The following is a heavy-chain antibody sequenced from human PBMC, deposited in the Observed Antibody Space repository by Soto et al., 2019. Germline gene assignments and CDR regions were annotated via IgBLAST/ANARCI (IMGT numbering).Heavy chain of an antibody. V-gene: IGHV3-48*02. CDR2: ISSSSSTI. CDR3: ARDLRAVAGTGAFDWFDP. D-gene: IGHD6-19*01. Sequence: GGSLRLSRAASGFTFSSYSMNWVRQAPGKGLEWVSYISSSSSTIYYADSVKGRFTISRDNAKNSLYLQMNSLRDEDTAVYYCARDLRAVAGTGAFDWFDPWGQGTLVTVSS. CDR1: GFTFSSYS. J-gene: IGHJ5*02.